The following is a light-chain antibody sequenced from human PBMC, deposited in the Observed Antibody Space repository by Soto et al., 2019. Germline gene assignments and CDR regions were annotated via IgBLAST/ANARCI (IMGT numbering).Light chain of an antibody. J-gene: IGKJ5*01. CDR2: GSA. CDR1: QSVTIN. V-gene: IGKV3-20*01. CDR3: QQHSRPPVT. Sequence: IVLTQSPATLSLSSGERATLSCRASQSVTINLAWYQQQPGHAPRLLIDGSACRATGIPDRYIGGGSVTDFSLTSSRIDEDDFAVDYSQQHSRPPVTFCQGTRLEIK.